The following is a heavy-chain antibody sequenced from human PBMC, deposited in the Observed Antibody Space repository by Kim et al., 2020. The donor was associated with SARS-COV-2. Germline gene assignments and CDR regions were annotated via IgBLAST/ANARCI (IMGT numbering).Heavy chain of an antibody. J-gene: IGHJ4*02. CDR2: VYYTGDT. CDR1: GGAIRGYF. V-gene: IGHV4-59*13. D-gene: IGHD6-13*01. CDR3: ARGTSSSSSWYYFDY. Sequence: SETLSLTCTVSGGAIRGYFWSWIRQPPGKGLEWIGFVYYTGDTNYNPSLKSRVTTSVDMSGNRFSLKLTSVTAADTAVYFCARGTSSSSSWYYFDYWGQGTEVTVSS.